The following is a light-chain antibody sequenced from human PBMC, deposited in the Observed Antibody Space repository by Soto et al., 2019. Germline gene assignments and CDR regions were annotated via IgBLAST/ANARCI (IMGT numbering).Light chain of an antibody. CDR3: SSYAGSNTFVV. CDR2: EVI. J-gene: IGLJ2*01. Sequence: QSALTQPPSASGSPGQSVTISCTGTSSDVGAYNSVSWYQQHPGKAPKLMIYEVIKRPSGVPDRFSGSKSDNTASLTVSGLQAEDEAVYYCSSYAGSNTFVVFSGGTKLTVL. V-gene: IGLV2-8*01. CDR1: SSDVGAYNS.